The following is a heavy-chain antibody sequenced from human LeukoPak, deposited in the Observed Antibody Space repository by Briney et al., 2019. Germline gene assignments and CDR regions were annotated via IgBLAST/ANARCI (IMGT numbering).Heavy chain of an antibody. CDR2: IYHSGST. J-gene: IGHJ4*02. CDR3: ARGFRIVGATDPFDY. CDR1: GYSISSGYY. V-gene: IGHV4-38-2*02. Sequence: SETLSLTCTVSGYSISSGYYWGWIRQPPGKGLEWIGSIYHSGSTYYNPSLKSRVTISVDTSKNQFSLKLSSVTATGTAVYYCARGFRIVGATDPFDYWGQGTLVTVSS. D-gene: IGHD1-26*01.